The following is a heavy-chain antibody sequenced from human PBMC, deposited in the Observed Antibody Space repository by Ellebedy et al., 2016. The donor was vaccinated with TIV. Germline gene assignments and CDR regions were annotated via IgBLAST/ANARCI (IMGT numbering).Heavy chain of an antibody. CDR1: GFTFSSYA. V-gene: IGHV3-30-3*01. CDR3: ARDQDSSPENFDY. CDR2: ISYDGSNK. J-gene: IGHJ4*02. D-gene: IGHD6-13*01. Sequence: GESLKISXAASGFTFSSYAMHWVRQAPGKGLEWVAVISYDGSNKYYADSVKGRFTISRDNSKNTLYLQMNSLRAEDTAVYYCARDQDSSPENFDYWGQGTLVTVSS.